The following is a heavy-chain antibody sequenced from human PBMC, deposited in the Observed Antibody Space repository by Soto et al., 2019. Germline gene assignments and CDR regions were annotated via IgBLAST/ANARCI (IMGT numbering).Heavy chain of an antibody. CDR3: ARSRDVYSFYFYYGMDG. V-gene: IGHV3-30*03. Sequence: GGSLRLSCAASGFTFTSYDMHWVRQAPGKGLEWMALILHDGSAEYYADSVKGRFTISRDNSRSTLYLQMNSLRAEDTAVYYCARSRDVYSFYFYYGMDGWGQGTTVTVSS. J-gene: IGHJ6*02. CDR2: ILHDGSAE. CDR1: GFTFTSYD. D-gene: IGHD4-4*01.